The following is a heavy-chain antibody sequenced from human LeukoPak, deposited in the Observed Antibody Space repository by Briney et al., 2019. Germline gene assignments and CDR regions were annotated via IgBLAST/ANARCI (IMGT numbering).Heavy chain of an antibody. CDR3: ARGWQWLVHIY. V-gene: IGHV3-48*03. J-gene: IGHJ4*02. CDR2: ISSSGSTI. D-gene: IGHD6-19*01. Sequence: GGSLRLSCAASGFTFSSYEMNWVRQAPGKGLEWVSYISSSGSTIYYADSVKGRFTISRDNAKNSLYPQMNSLRAEDTAVYYCARGWQWLVHIYWGQGTLVTVSS. CDR1: GFTFSSYE.